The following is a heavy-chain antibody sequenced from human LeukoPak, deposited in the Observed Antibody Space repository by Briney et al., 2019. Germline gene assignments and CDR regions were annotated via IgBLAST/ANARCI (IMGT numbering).Heavy chain of an antibody. CDR1: GFTFRIYG. J-gene: IGHJ4*02. D-gene: IGHD4-17*01. CDR3: ARGVDYDDRYYFDY. Sequence: GASVTVSFKASGFTFRIYGFNWMRQAPGQGLEWVGWFTTYNTNAYYAQNFQGRVTMTADTTASTAYMELRSLTSDDTAVYFCARGVDYDDRYYFDYWGQGTLVTVSS. V-gene: IGHV1-18*01. CDR2: FTTYNTNA.